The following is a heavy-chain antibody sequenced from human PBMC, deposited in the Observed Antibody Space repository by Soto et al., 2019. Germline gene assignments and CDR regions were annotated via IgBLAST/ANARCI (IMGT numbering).Heavy chain of an antibody. CDR1: GYTLTELS. V-gene: IGHV1-24*01. Sequence: SVKVSSKVPGYTLTELSMHWVRQSPEKGLEWMGGFDTEDGEKIYAQKFQGRVNMTEETSTYTAYMELSSIRSEDTAVYDCATGLIYDSRDYYFFRYFDLWGRGTMVTVSS. D-gene: IGHD3-22*01. J-gene: IGHJ2*01. CDR3: ATGLIYDSRDYYFFRYFDL. CDR2: FDTEDGEK.